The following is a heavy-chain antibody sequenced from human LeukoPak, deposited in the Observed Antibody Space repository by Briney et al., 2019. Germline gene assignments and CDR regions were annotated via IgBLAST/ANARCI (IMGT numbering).Heavy chain of an antibody. V-gene: IGHV3-23*01. CDR1: GFTFSSYA. D-gene: IGHD2-2*01. Sequence: GGSLRLSCAASGFTFSSYAVSWVRQAPGKGLEWVSSISGSDGTTYYADSVKGRFTISRDNSKYTLSLQMNSLRDDDTAVYYCARGFLRGQYQLLSMGYYYYMDVWGKGTTVTISS. CDR2: ISGSDGTT. CDR3: ARGFLRGQYQLLSMGYYYYMDV. J-gene: IGHJ6*03.